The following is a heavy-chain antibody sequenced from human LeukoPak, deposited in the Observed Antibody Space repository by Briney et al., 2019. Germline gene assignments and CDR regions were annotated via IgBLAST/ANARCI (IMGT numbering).Heavy chain of an antibody. CDR2: IYYSGST. Sequence: SETLSLTCTVSGGSISSYYWSWVWQSPGKGLEWIGYIYYSGSTNYNPSLKSRVTISVDTSKGQFSLKLNSVTAADTAVYYCAASSSSRGAIDYWGQGTLVTVSS. V-gene: IGHV4-59*08. CDR1: GGSISSYY. D-gene: IGHD6-6*01. CDR3: AASSSSRGAIDY. J-gene: IGHJ4*02.